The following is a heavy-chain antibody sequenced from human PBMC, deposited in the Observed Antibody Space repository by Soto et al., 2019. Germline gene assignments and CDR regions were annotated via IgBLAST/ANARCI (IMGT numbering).Heavy chain of an antibody. Sequence: ASVERSCKAFGYTLTGHYMHWVRQALGQGLEWMGWINPNSGGTNYAQKFQGWVTMTRDTSISTAYMELSRLRSDDTAVYYCARLGIAAAGAVFDYWGQGTLVTVSS. CDR3: ARLGIAAAGAVFDY. CDR1: GYTLTGHY. V-gene: IGHV1-2*04. J-gene: IGHJ4*02. D-gene: IGHD6-13*01. CDR2: INPNSGGT.